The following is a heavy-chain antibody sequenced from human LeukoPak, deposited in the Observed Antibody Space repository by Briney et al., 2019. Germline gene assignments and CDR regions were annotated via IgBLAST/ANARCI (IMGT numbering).Heavy chain of an antibody. D-gene: IGHD4-11*01. V-gene: IGHV3-7*01. Sequence: PGGSLRLSCAASGFTFSTYWMSWVRQAPGKGLEWVANIKQDGSEKYYVDSVKGRFTISRDNAKKSLYLQMNSLRAEDTAVYYCARGDYSAWAVLYCYYYMDVWGKGTTVTVSS. CDR3: ARGDYSAWAVLYCYYYMDV. CDR2: IKQDGSEK. CDR1: GFTFSTYW. J-gene: IGHJ6*03.